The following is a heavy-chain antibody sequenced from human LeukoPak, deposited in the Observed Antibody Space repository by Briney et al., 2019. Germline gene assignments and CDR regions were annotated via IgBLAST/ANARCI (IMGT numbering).Heavy chain of an antibody. D-gene: IGHD1/OR15-1a*01. CDR1: GFTFTNYV. CDR3: ARGNWNKLEVFDY. J-gene: IGHJ4*02. V-gene: IGHV3-23*01. CDR2: ISGSGGST. Sequence: GGSLRLSCAASGFTFTNYVMTWVRQAPGKGLEWASAISGSGGSTYYADSVKGRFTVSRDNSKNTVYLQMNSLRAEDTAVYYCARGNWNKLEVFDYWGQGTLVTVSS.